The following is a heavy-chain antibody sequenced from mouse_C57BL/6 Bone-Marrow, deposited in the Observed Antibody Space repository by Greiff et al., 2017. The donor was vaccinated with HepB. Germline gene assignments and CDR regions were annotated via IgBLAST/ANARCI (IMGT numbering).Heavy chain of an antibody. J-gene: IGHJ2*01. Sequence: EVQLVESGGGLVKPGGSLKLSCAASGFTFSSYAMSWVRQTPEKRLEWVATISDGGSYTYYPDNVKVRFTISRDNAKNNLYLQMSHLKSEDTAMYYCARAAGRDYFDYWGQGTTLTVSS. CDR2: ISDGGSYT. CDR3: ARAAGRDYFDY. CDR1: GFTFSSYA. V-gene: IGHV5-4*01.